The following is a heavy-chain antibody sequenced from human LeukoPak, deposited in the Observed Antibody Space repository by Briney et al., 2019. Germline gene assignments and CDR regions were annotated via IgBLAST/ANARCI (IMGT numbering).Heavy chain of an antibody. CDR3: ARDPIGMLGATLDY. CDR2: IIPIFGTA. D-gene: IGHD1-26*01. CDR1: GGTFSSYA. J-gene: IGHJ4*02. V-gene: IGHV1-69*05. Sequence: ASVKVSCKASGGTFSSYAISWVRQAPGQGLEWMGRIIPIFGTANYGQKFQGRVTITTDESTSTAYMELSSLRSEDTAVYYCARDPIGMLGATLDYWGQGTLVTVSS.